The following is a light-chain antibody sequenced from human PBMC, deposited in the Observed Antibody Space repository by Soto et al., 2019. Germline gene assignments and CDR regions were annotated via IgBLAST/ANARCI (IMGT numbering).Light chain of an antibody. CDR3: CSYAGSYTYV. CDR1: NSDVCGYNY. V-gene: IGLV2-11*01. CDR2: DVS. J-gene: IGLJ1*01. Sequence: QSVSTQPRSVAGDPGPSRTISCTATNSDVCGYNYVSWYQQHPGKAPKLMIYDVSKRPSGVPDRFSCYKYGNTASLTISGLQAEDEADYYCCSYAGSYTYVFGTGTKVTV.